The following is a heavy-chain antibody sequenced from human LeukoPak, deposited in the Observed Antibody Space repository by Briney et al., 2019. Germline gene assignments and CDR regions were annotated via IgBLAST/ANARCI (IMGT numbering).Heavy chain of an antibody. CDR2: IRYDGSNK. D-gene: IGHD2-2*01. CDR1: GFTFSSYG. J-gene: IGHJ3*02. V-gene: IGHV3-30*02. Sequence: GGSLRPSCAASGFTFSSYGMHWVRQAPGKGLEWVAFIRYDGSNKYYADSVKGRFTISRDNSKNTLYLQMNSLRAEDTAVYYCAKDREYQLLLDAFDIWGQGTMVTVSS. CDR3: AKDREYQLLLDAFDI.